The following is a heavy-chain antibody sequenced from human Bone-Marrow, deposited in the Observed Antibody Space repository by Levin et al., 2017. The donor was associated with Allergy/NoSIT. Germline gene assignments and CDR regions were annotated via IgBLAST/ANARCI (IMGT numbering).Heavy chain of an antibody. CDR2: ISWSSDNI. Sequence: GGSLRLSCVASGFTFDDCAMHWVRQVPGEGLEWVARISWSSDNIDYADSVKGRFTISRDNAKNSLYLQMNSLRAEDAALYYCAKDNSSDSDGWPLDYWGQGTLVTVSS. J-gene: IGHJ4*02. V-gene: IGHV3-9*01. CDR3: AKDNSSDSDGWPLDY. D-gene: IGHD5-24*01. CDR1: GFTFDDCA.